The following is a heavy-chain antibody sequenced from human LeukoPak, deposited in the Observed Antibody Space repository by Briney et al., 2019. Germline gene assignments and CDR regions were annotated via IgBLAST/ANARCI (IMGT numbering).Heavy chain of an antibody. J-gene: IGHJ5*02. D-gene: IGHD1-26*01. CDR1: GGSFSGYY. CDR2: INHSGST. CDR3: ARGTRSYYNNWFDP. V-gene: IGHV4-34*01. Sequence: PSETLSLTCAVYGGSFSGYYWSWIRQPPGKGLEWIGEINHSGSTNYNPSLKSRVTISVDTSKNQFSLKLSSVTAADTAVYYCARGTRSYYNNWFDPWGQGTLVTVSS.